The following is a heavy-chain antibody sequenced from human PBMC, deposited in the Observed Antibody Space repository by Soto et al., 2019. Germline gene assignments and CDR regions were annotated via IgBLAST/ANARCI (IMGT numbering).Heavy chain of an antibody. J-gene: IGHJ4*02. CDR2: ISGSVVST. CDR3: AKAPGFVRYYFDY. Sequence: GGSLRLSCAASGFTFSSYAMSWVRQAPGKGLEWVSVISGSVVSTYYADSVKGWFTISRDNSKNTLYLQMNSLRAEDTAVYYCAKAPGFVRYYFDYWGQGTLVTVSS. D-gene: IGHD3-10*01. V-gene: IGHV3-23*01. CDR1: GFTFSSYA.